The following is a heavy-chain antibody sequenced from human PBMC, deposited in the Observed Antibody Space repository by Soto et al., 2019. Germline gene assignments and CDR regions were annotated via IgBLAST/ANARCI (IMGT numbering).Heavy chain of an antibody. CDR1: GDSVTSGNYY. D-gene: IGHD5-12*01. J-gene: IGHJ6*02. CDR2: VSYSGST. V-gene: IGHV4-61*03. Sequence: QVQLQESGPGLVKPSETLSLTCTVSGDSVTSGNYYWTWVRQSPGKGLEWIGYVSYSGSTNSNPSLQSRVTISSDTSKNLFSLKMNSLTAADTAVFYCARESTRFGMDVWGQGTTVTVSS. CDR3: ARESTRFGMDV.